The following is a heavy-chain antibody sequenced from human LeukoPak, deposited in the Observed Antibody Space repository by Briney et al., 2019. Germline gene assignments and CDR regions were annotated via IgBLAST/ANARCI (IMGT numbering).Heavy chain of an antibody. Sequence: GGSLRLSCAASGFTFSSYAMSWVRQAPGKGLEWVSAIGGSGGSTYYADSVKGRFTISRDNSKNTLYLQMNSLRAEDTAVYYCAKDDYGDLYYFDYWGQGTLVTVSS. J-gene: IGHJ4*02. D-gene: IGHD4-17*01. CDR1: GFTFSSYA. V-gene: IGHV3-23*01. CDR2: IGGSGGST. CDR3: AKDDYGDLYYFDY.